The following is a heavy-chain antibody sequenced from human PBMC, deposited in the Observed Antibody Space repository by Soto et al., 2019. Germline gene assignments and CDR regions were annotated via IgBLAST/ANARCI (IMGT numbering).Heavy chain of an antibody. J-gene: IGHJ4*02. CDR3: ARDRGVVNQQNDEDY. CDR1: GGSISSSNW. CDR2: IYHSGST. V-gene: IGHV4-4*02. Sequence: KQSQTLSLTCAVSGGSISSSNWWSWVRQPPGKGLEWIGEIYHSGSTNYNPSLKSRVTISVDKSKNQFSLKLSSVTAADTAVYYCARDRGVVNQQNDEDYWGQGTLVTVSS. D-gene: IGHD2-15*01.